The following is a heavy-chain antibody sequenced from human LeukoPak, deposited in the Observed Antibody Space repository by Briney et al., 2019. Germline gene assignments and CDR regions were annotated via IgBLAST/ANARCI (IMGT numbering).Heavy chain of an antibody. V-gene: IGHV1-2*02. CDR1: GYTLTGYY. Sequence: ASVTVSCKASGYTLTGYYLHWVRQAPGQGLEWMGWINPNTGATHSAQKFQGRITMTRDTSISTAYMDLSRLRSDDTAVYYCARDRVGSGWPRPYYFEVWGQGTLVTVSS. D-gene: IGHD6-19*01. CDR2: INPNTGAT. CDR3: ARDRVGSGWPRPYYFEV. J-gene: IGHJ4*02.